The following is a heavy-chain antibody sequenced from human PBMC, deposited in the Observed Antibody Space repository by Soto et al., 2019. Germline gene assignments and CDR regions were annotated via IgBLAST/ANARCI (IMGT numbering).Heavy chain of an antibody. D-gene: IGHD6-19*01. CDR1: GGSITTYY. CDR2: IHYEGST. CDR3: ARGRRSGWYHFGS. Sequence: QVQLQESGPGLVKPSETLSLTCTVSGGSITTYYWSWIRQPPGKGLEWIGYIHYEGSTNYNPSLKSRVTILVDTSQNQFSLKLTSVTAADTAVYFCARGRRSGWYHFGSWGQGTLVTVSS. V-gene: IGHV4-59*01. J-gene: IGHJ4*02.